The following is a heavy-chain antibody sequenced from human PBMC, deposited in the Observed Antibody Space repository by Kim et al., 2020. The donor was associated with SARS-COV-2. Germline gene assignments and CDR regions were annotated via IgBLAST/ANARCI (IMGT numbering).Heavy chain of an antibody. V-gene: IGHV3-48*02. CDR2: IRSNSEDT. CDR1: GFIFSNDP. CDR3: VRDWEWSFDS. D-gene: IGHD3-3*01. J-gene: IGHJ4*02. Sequence: GGSLRLSCAASGFIFSNDPMNWVRQAPGKGLEWVSNIRSNSEDTSYADSVKGRFTVSRDNAKNSLYLQMISLRDEDTAVYYCVRDWEWSFDSWVQGTLV.